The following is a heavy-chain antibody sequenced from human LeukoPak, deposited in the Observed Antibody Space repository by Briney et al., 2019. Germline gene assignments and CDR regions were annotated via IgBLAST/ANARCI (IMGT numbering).Heavy chain of an antibody. CDR3: ARTETYYGSGSYFDALDV. CDR2: IYPGDSDT. Sequence: GESLKISCKGSGYSFTSYWIGWVRQMPGKGLERMGIIYPGDSDTRYSPSFQGQVTISADKSISTAYLQWSSLKASDTAMYYCARTETYYGSGSYFDALDVWGQGTMVTVSS. D-gene: IGHD3-10*01. CDR1: GYSFTSYW. J-gene: IGHJ3*01. V-gene: IGHV5-51*01.